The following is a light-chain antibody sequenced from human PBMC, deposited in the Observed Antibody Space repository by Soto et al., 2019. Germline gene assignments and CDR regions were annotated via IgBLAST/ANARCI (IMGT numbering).Light chain of an antibody. J-gene: IGLJ2*01. CDR1: TGAVTSGYY. CDR3: LLYYGSAVV. V-gene: IGLV7-43*01. CDR2: STS. Sequence: QAVVTQEPSLTVSPGGTVTLTCASNTGAVTSGYYPNWFQQKPGQAPRALIYSTSNKYSWTPARFSGFLLGDKAALTLSGVQPEDEAEYYCLLYYGSAVVFGGGTKLTVL.